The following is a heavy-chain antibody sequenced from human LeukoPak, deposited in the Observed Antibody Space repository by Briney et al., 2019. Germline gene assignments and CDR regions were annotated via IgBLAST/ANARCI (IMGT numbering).Heavy chain of an antibody. Sequence: ASVKVSCKASGYTFTAYYIHWVRQAPGQGLEWMRWINPNTGGTNYAQKFQGRVTMTRDTSISTAYMEMSRLRSDDTAVYYCAREVISSSSHGVWFDPWGQGTLVTVSS. CDR1: GYTFTAYY. D-gene: IGHD2-2*01. CDR2: INPNTGGT. V-gene: IGHV1-2*02. J-gene: IGHJ5*02. CDR3: AREVISSSSHGVWFDP.